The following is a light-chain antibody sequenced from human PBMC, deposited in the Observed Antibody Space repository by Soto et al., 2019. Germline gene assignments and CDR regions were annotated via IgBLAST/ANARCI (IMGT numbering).Light chain of an antibody. CDR2: EVN. J-gene: IGLJ2*01. CDR3: CSYAGGSTLI. Sequence: QSVLTQPASVSGSPGQSITISCIGTSTDVGNYDLVSWYQQYPGKAPKFMIYEVNKRPSGVSNRFSGSKSGNTASLTISGLQAEDEAYYYCCSYAGGSTLIFGGGTKLTVL. CDR1: STDVGNYDL. V-gene: IGLV2-23*02.